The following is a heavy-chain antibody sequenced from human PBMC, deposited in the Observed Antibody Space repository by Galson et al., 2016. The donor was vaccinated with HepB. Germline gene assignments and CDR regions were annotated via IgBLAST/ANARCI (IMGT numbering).Heavy chain of an antibody. CDR3: ARGYYDRDV. CDR2: TYYRSKWYS. Sequence: CAISGDSVSSHSGTWNWIRQSPSRGLEWLGKTYYRSKWYSDYAVSVISRITISPDTSKNQFSLQLNSVTPEDTAVYYCARGYYDRDVWGQGTTVTVSS. V-gene: IGHV6-1*01. J-gene: IGHJ6*02. CDR1: GDSVSSHSGT.